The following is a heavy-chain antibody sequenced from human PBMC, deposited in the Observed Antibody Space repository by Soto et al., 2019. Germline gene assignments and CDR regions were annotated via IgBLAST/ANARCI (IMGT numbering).Heavy chain of an antibody. CDR3: ASEWHCSGGICGASYFFDY. J-gene: IGHJ4*01. D-gene: IGHD2-15*01. V-gene: IGHV3-33*01. CDR1: GFTFSNYD. CDR2: MWSDGSDK. Sequence: QVQLVESGGGVVQPGGSLRLSFAASGFTFSNYDMHWIRQAPGKGLEWVAVMWSDGSDKYYADSVKGRFTISRDNSKNTLYLQMNSLRAEDTAVYYCASEWHCSGGICGASYFFDYWGHGTLVTVSS.